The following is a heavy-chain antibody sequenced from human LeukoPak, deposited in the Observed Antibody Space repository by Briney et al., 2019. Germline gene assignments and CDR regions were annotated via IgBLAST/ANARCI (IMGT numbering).Heavy chain of an antibody. V-gene: IGHV3-23*01. Sequence: PGGSLRLSCAASGFTFSSYAMSWVRQAPGKGLEWVSAISGSGGSTYYADSVKGRFTISRDNSKNTLYLQMNSLRAEDTAVYYCAKAPRPEPRIAVAGPLHFDYWGQGTLVTVSS. CDR3: AKAPRPEPRIAVAGPLHFDY. CDR1: GFTFSSYA. D-gene: IGHD6-19*01. CDR2: ISGSGGST. J-gene: IGHJ4*02.